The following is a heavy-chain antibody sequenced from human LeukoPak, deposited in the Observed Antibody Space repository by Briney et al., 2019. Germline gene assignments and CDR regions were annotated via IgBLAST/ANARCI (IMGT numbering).Heavy chain of an antibody. V-gene: IGHV3-33*06. J-gene: IGHJ4*02. CDR3: AKGWSLATYYFDY. Sequence: PGRSLRLSCAASGFTFSDYGMHWVRQAPGKGLEWVAAIWYDGSQKNYGDSVKGRFTVSRDNSKNKLYLQMNSLRAEDTAVYYCAKGWSLATYYFDYWGQGTLVTVSS. CDR1: GFTFSDYG. CDR2: IWYDGSQK. D-gene: IGHD2-15*01.